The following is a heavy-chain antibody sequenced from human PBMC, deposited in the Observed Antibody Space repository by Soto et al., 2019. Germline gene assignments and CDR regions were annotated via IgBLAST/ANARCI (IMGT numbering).Heavy chain of an antibody. V-gene: IGHV4-34*01. CDR3: ARGQDDSSGYSQDFDY. J-gene: IGHJ4*02. D-gene: IGHD3-22*01. CDR1: GGSFSGYY. Sequence: ETLSLTCAVYGGSFSGYYWSWIRQPPGKGLEWIGEINHSGSTNYNPSLKSRVTISVDTSKNQFSLKLSSVTAADTAVYYCARGQDDSSGYSQDFDYWGQGTLVTVSS. CDR2: INHSGST.